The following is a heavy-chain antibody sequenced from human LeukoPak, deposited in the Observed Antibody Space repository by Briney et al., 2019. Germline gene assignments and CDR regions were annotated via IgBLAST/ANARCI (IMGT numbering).Heavy chain of an antibody. V-gene: IGHV4-59*01. CDR1: GGSISSYY. CDR3: ARESFDSSGNYLDY. J-gene: IGHJ4*02. CDR2: IYYSGST. D-gene: IGHD3-22*01. Sequence: SETLSLTCTVSGGSISSYYWSWIQQPPGKGLEWIGYIYYSGSTNYNPSLKSRVTISVDTSKNQFSLKLSSVTAADTAVYYCARESFDSSGNYLDYWGQGTLVTVSS.